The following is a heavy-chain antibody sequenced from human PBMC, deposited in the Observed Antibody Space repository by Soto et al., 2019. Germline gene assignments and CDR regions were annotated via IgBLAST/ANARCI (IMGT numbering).Heavy chain of an antibody. CDR1: GLTFRNYW. CDR2: TSPDGSEN. J-gene: IGHJ4*02. CDR3: TIDEN. Sequence: PGGSLRLSCAASGLTFRNYWVSWVRQAPGKGLEWVANTSPDGSENKYVGSVKGRFTISRDNTKNSLYLQMNNLIAEDTAVYYCTIDENWAQGALVTVSS. V-gene: IGHV3-7*01.